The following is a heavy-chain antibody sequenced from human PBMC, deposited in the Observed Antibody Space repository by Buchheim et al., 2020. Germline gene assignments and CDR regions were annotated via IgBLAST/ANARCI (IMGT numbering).Heavy chain of an antibody. J-gene: IGHJ4*02. CDR1: GLSLSTSGVS. CDR3: AHRTHDRGDLFDY. V-gene: IGHV2-5*02. D-gene: IGHD4-17*01. Sequence: QITLKESGPTLVKPTQTLTLTCTFSGLSLSTSGVSVGCIRQPPGKALEWLALIYWDDDKRYNPSLKSRLTITRDASKNQVFLTMTNMDLVDTATYFCAHRTHDRGDLFDYWGQGSL. CDR2: IYWDDDK.